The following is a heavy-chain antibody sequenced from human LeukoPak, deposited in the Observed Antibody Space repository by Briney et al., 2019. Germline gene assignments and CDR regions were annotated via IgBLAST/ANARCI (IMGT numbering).Heavy chain of an antibody. Sequence: SETQSLTCTVSGGSISSYYWSWIRQPPGKGLEWIGYIYYSGSTNYNPSLKSRVTISVDTSKNQFSLKLSSVTAADTAVYYCARAWYYYDSSGYVGYFDYWGQGTLVTVSS. CDR2: IYYSGST. D-gene: IGHD3-22*01. CDR1: GGSISSYY. V-gene: IGHV4-59*01. CDR3: ARAWYYYDSSGYVGYFDY. J-gene: IGHJ4*02.